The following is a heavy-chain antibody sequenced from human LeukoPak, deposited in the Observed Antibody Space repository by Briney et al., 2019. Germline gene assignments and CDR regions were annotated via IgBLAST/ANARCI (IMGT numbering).Heavy chain of an antibody. CDR3: ASHDYSNLGSYDY. D-gene: IGHD4-11*01. CDR1: GGTFSSYA. J-gene: IGHJ4*02. CDR2: IIPIFGTA. Sequence: ASVKVSCKASGGTFSSYAISWVRQAPGQGLEWMGGIIPIFGTANYAQKFQGRVTITADESTSTAYMELSSLRSEDTAVYYCASHDYSNLGSYDYWGQGTLVTVSS. V-gene: IGHV1-69*01.